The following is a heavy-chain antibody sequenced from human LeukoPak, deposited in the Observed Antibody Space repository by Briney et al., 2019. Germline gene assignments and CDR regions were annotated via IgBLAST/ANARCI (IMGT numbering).Heavy chain of an antibody. Sequence: ASVKVSCKASGGTFSSYAMSWVRQAPGQGLEWMGGIIPIFGTANYAQKFQGRVTITTDESASTAYMELSSLRSEDTAVYYCARDLTYDFWSGYPSWGQGTLVTVSS. CDR3: ARDLTYDFWSGYPS. V-gene: IGHV1-69*05. CDR1: GGTFSSYA. J-gene: IGHJ4*02. D-gene: IGHD3-3*01. CDR2: IIPIFGTA.